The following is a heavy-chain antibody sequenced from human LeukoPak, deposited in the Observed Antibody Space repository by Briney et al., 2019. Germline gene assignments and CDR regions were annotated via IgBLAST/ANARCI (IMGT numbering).Heavy chain of an antibody. J-gene: IGHJ6*03. CDR3: AREASMVRGVIANRAYYYYYYMDV. V-gene: IGHV4-61*02. D-gene: IGHD3-10*01. CDR2: IYTSGST. Sequence: SETLSLTCTVSGGSISSGSYYWSWIRQPAGKGLEWIGRIYTSGSTNYNPSLKSRVTISVDTSKNQFSLKLSSVTAADTAVYYCAREASMVRGVIANRAYYYYYYMDVWGKGTTVTISS. CDR1: GGSISSGSYY.